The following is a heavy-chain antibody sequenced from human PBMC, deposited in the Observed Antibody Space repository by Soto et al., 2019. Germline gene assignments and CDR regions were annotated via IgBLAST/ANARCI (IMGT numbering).Heavy chain of an antibody. Sequence: QLQLQESGPGLVKPSETLSLTCTVSGGSISSSSYYWGWIRQPPGKGLEWIGSIYYSGSTYYNPSFKSRVTISVDTSKNQFSRKLSSVTAADTAVYYCARRPAGNYGMDVWGQGTTVTVSS. D-gene: IGHD6-13*01. V-gene: IGHV4-39*01. J-gene: IGHJ6*02. CDR1: GGSISSSSYY. CDR3: ARRPAGNYGMDV. CDR2: IYYSGST.